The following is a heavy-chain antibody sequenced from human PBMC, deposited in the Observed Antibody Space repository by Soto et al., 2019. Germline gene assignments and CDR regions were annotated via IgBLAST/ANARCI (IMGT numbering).Heavy chain of an antibody. CDR3: VRCVNDYYYGVDV. CDR1: GVSVSSAGYS. Sequence: TLSLTCTVSGVSVSSAGYSWTWIRQHPGKGLEWMGYISSSGSTYYNPHLKSRITISLDTSKSQFSLKLSSVTAADTAVYYCVRCVNDYYYGVDVWGQGTTVTVSS. CDR2: ISSSGST. D-gene: IGHD1-1*01. V-gene: IGHV4-31*03. J-gene: IGHJ6*02.